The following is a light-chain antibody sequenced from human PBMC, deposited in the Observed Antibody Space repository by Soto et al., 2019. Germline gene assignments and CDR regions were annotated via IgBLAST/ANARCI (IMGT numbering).Light chain of an antibody. V-gene: IGKV1-5*01. Sequence: DIRMTQSPSTLSAYVGDRVTITCRASQSISSWLAWYQQKPGKAPKLLIYDASSLESGVPARFSGSGCGTEFTLTISSLQPHDFVTYYCQQYKSYSSITFGQGTRVEIK. CDR3: QQYKSYSSIT. J-gene: IGKJ5*01. CDR1: QSISSW. CDR2: DAS.